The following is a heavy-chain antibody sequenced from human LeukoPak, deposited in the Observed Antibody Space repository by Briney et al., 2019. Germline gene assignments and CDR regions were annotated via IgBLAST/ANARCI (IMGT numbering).Heavy chain of an antibody. CDR2: IKQDGSEK. Sequence: GGSLRLSCAASGFTFSSYWMSWVRQAPGKGLEWVANIKQDGSEKYYVDSVKGRFTISRDNAKNSLYLQMNSLRVEDTAVYYCARDRYCGSGGCPMDVWGKGTTVTVSS. CDR3: ARDRYCGSGGCPMDV. V-gene: IGHV3-7*01. D-gene: IGHD2-15*01. CDR1: GFTFSSYW. J-gene: IGHJ6*03.